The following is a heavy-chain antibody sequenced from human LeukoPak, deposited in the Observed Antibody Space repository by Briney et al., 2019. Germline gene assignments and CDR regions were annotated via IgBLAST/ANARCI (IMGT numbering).Heavy chain of an antibody. V-gene: IGHV4-61*02. J-gene: IGHJ4*02. CDR1: GGSISSGSYY. D-gene: IGHD3-10*01. CDR3: ARQPELSVRRFDY. Sequence: SQTLSLTCTVSGGSISSGSYYWSWIRQPAGKGLEWIGRIYTSGSTNYNPSLKSRVTISVDTSKNQSSLKLSSVTAADTAVYYCARQPELSVRRFDYWGQGTLVTVSS. CDR2: IYTSGST.